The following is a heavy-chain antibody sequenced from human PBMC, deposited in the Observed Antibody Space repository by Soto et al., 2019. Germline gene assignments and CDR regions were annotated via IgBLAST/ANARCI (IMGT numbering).Heavy chain of an antibody. D-gene: IGHD2-15*01. V-gene: IGHV3-23*01. CDR2: ISNGGGVT. J-gene: IGHJ4*02. CDR1: GFTFSSYG. Sequence: GGSLRLSCAASGFTFSSYGMSWVRQAPGKGLEWVSSISNGGGVTYYADSVTGRFTISRDNSKNTLYLQMSSLRAEDTAVYYCAEGAPFQHCSGVTCYYDFWGQGTLVTVSS. CDR3: AEGAPFQHCSGVTCYYDF.